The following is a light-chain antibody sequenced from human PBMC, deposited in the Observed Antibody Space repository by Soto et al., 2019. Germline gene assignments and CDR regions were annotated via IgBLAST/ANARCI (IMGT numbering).Light chain of an antibody. CDR2: LNSDGRH. J-gene: IGLJ3*02. CDR3: QTWGTGIRV. V-gene: IGLV4-69*01. Sequence: QPVLTQSPSASASLGASVKLTCTLSSGHSSYDIAWHQQQPEKGPRYLMKLNSDGRHSKGDGIPDRFSGSSSGAERYLTISSLQSEDEADYYCQTWGTGIRVFGGGTKLTVL. CDR1: SGHSSYD.